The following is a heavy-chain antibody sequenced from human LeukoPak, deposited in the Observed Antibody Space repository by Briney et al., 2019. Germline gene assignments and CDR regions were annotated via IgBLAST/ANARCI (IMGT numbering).Heavy chain of an antibody. J-gene: IGHJ6*02. CDR2: ISGSGGST. V-gene: IGHV3-23*01. CDR3: AREALRGGGPPRYYYYGMDV. D-gene: IGHD2-15*01. Sequence: GGSLRLPCAASGFTFSSYAMSWVRQAPGKGLEWVSAISGSGGSTYYADSVKGRFTISRDSSKNTLYLQMNSLRAEDTAVYYCAREALRGGGPPRYYYYGMDVWGQGTTVTVSS. CDR1: GFTFSSYA.